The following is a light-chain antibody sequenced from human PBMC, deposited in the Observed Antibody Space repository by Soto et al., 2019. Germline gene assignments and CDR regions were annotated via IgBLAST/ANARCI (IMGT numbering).Light chain of an antibody. CDR1: SSDVGGYNY. Sequence: QSALTQPASVSGSPGQSITISCTGTSSDVGGYNYVSWYQQHPGKAPKLIIYELINRPSGASNRFSGSKSGNTASLTISGLQAEDEADYYCNSYTSKSTGVFGTGTKVTVL. V-gene: IGLV2-14*01. CDR2: ELI. J-gene: IGLJ1*01. CDR3: NSYTSKSTGV.